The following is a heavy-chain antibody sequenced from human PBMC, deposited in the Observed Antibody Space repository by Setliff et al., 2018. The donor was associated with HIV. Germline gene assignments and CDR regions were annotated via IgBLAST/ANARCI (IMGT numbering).Heavy chain of an antibody. CDR2: INTSGGSA. CDR3: ARGESTTWDLAEYFQH. V-gene: IGHV1-46*01. Sequence: RASVKVSCKASGYTFTTYPMHWVRQAPGQGLEWMGVINTSGGSAGYAEKFRGRVTMTRDTSTNTVYMDLRNLRSEDTAVYYCARGESTTWDLAEYFQHWGHGTLVTVSS. CDR1: GYTFTTYP. J-gene: IGHJ1*01. D-gene: IGHD2-2*01.